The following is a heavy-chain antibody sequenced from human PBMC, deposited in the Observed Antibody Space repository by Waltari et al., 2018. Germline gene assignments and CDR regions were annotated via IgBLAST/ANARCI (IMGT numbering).Heavy chain of an antibody. J-gene: IGHJ4*02. CDR1: GGSISSGGYY. V-gene: IGHV4-31*03. Sequence: QVQLQESGPGLVKPSQTLSLTCTVSGGSISSGGYYWRWIRQHPGKGLEWIGYIYYSGSTYYNPSLKSRVTISVDTSKNQFSLKLSSVTAADTAVYYCARSRELRGSLDYWGQGTLVTVSS. CDR3: ARSRELRGSLDY. D-gene: IGHD1-26*01. CDR2: IYYSGST.